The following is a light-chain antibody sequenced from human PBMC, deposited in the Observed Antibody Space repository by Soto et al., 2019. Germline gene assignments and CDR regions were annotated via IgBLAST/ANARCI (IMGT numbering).Light chain of an antibody. CDR1: QSIGDN. CDR2: AAS. J-gene: IGKJ4*01. CDR3: QQSFNTPPP. V-gene: IGKV1-39*01. Sequence: DIQMNQSLSSVSASVGDRVTIHCRASQSIGDNLNWYQQKPGTAPNLLIYAASSLQSGVPSRFSGSGSGTDFTLTINNLQPEDFVSYFCQQSFNTPPPFGGVTKVAIK.